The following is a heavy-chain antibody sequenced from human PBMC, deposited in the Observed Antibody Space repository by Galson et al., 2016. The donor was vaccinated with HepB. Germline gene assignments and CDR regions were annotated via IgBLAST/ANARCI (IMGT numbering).Heavy chain of an antibody. CDR2: IKQDGSEI. J-gene: IGHJ4*02. V-gene: IGHV3-7*01. CDR3: ARDGNDFWSGQDS. Sequence: SLRLSCAASGFTFSSFWMSWVRQSPGKEPEWVANIKQDGSEIYYVASVKGRFTISRDNAKNSLDLQMNSLRVEDTAVYYCARDGNDFWSGQDSWGQGTLVAVSS. CDR1: GFTFSSFW. D-gene: IGHD3-3*01.